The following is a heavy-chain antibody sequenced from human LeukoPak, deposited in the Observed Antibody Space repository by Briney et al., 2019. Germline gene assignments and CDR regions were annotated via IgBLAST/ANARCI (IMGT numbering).Heavy chain of an antibody. Sequence: SVTLSLTCTVSGGSISSSNYYWGWIRQPPGKGLEWIGSIYYSGSTYYNPSLKSRVTISVDTSKNQFSLKLSSVTAADTAVYYCATWITMIVVVTSYWGQGTLVTVSS. D-gene: IGHD3-22*01. CDR2: IYYSGST. CDR1: GGSISSSNYY. J-gene: IGHJ4*02. V-gene: IGHV4-39*01. CDR3: ATWITMIVVVTSY.